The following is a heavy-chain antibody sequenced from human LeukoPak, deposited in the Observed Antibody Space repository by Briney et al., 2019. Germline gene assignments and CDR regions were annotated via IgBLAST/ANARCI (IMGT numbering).Heavy chain of an antibody. D-gene: IGHD3-10*01. V-gene: IGHV4-38-2*02. Sequence: SETLSLTCTVSGYSISSGYYWGWIRQPPGKGLEWIGSIYHSGSTYYNPSLKSRVTISVDTSKNQFSLKLSSVTAADTAVYYCARDPRGSGSGFDYWGQGTLVTVSS. CDR3: ARDPRGSGSGFDY. CDR2: IYHSGST. CDR1: GYSISSGYY. J-gene: IGHJ4*02.